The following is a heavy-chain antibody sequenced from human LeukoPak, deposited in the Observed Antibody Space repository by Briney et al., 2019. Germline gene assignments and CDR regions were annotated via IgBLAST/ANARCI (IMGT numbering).Heavy chain of an antibody. D-gene: IGHD6-6*01. V-gene: IGHV3-7*01. CDR1: GFTFSSYW. CDR3: ARVASSTTYGRSCYFDY. J-gene: IGHJ4*02. Sequence: GGSLRLSCAASGFTFSSYWMSWVRQAPGKGLEWVANIKQDGSEKYYVDSVKGRFTISRDNAKNSLCLQMNSLRAEDTAVYYCARVASSTTYGRSCYFDYWGQGTLVTVSS. CDR2: IKQDGSEK.